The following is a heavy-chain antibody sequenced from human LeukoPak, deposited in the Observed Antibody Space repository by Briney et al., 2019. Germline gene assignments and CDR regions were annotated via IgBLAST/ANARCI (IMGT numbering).Heavy chain of an antibody. V-gene: IGHV3-7*01. CDR2: INQDGSVK. Sequence: ETLSLTCTVSGGSISSSSYYWGWIRQPPGKGLEWVANINQDGSVKHCVDSLKGRFTISRDNAKNSLFLQMNSLRAEDTAVYFCASGDVFDYWGQGTLVTVSS. D-gene: IGHD4-17*01. J-gene: IGHJ4*02. CDR1: GGSISSSSYY. CDR3: ASGDVFDY.